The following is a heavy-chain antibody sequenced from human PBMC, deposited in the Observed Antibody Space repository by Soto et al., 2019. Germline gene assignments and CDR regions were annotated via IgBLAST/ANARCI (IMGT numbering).Heavy chain of an antibody. J-gene: IGHJ5*02. CDR1: GYTFSNYA. V-gene: IGHV1-3*01. D-gene: IGHD3-22*01. CDR3: ARVAGNYLGWFDP. Sequence: QVQLVQSGAEVKKPGASVKVSCKASGYTFSNYAIHWVRQAPGQRLEWMGWINAGNGNTKYSQKFQGRVTITRDTSASTAYMELSSLRSEDTAVYYCARVAGNYLGWFDPWGQGPLVTVSS. CDR2: INAGNGNT.